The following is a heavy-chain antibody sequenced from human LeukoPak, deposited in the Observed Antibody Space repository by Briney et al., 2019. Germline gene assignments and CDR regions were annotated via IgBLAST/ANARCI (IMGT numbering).Heavy chain of an antibody. J-gene: IGHJ2*01. CDR2: IYHSGST. D-gene: IGHD2-2*01. CDR3: ARGTRYCSSTSCYRANWYFDL. CDR1: GGSISSGGYS. Sequence: PSQTLSLTCAVSGGSISSGGYSWSWIRQPPGKGLEWIGYIYHSGSTYYNPSLKSRVTISVDRSKNQFSLKLSSVTAADTAVYYCARGTRYCSSTSCYRANWYFDLWGRGTLVTVSS. V-gene: IGHV4-30-2*01.